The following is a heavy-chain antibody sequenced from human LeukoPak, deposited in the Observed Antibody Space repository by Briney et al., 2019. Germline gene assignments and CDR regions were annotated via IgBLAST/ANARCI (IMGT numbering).Heavy chain of an antibody. V-gene: IGHV3-30*18. CDR3: AKHLEVGATRGALDY. CDR1: GFTFSSYG. Sequence: GRSLRLSCAASGFTFSSYGMHWVRQAPGKGLEWVAVISYDGSNKYYADSAKGRFTISRDNSKNTLYLQMNSLRAEDTAVYYCAKHLEVGATRGALDYWGQGTLVTVSS. D-gene: IGHD1-26*01. CDR2: ISYDGSNK. J-gene: IGHJ4*02.